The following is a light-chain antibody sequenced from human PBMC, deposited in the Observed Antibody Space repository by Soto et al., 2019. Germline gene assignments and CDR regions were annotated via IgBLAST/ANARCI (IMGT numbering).Light chain of an antibody. CDR1: HDFNIN. Sequence: DIQMTQSPSSLSASVGDRVTITCEARHDFNINVHWYQQKPGKAPNLLIYDASNLETGVQSRFSGRRSGPDFTFSTSSLQPEDIATYYCHQYDNLPTLTFGGGTKVEIK. CDR3: HQYDNLPTLT. J-gene: IGKJ4*01. V-gene: IGKV1-33*01. CDR2: DAS.